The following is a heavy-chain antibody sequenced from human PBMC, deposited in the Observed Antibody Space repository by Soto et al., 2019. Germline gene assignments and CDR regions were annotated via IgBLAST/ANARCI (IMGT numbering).Heavy chain of an antibody. CDR1: GFPFSSYE. CDR2: ISGSGGST. V-gene: IGHV3-23*01. CDR3: AKERSLVVTAMDV. D-gene: IGHD2-21*02. J-gene: IGHJ6*02. Sequence: PGGSLRLSCAASGFPFSSYEMSWVRQAPGKGLEWVSVISGSGGSTYYADSVKGRFTISRDNSKNTVYLQMNSLRAEDTAVYYCAKERSLVVTAMDVWGQGTTVTVSS.